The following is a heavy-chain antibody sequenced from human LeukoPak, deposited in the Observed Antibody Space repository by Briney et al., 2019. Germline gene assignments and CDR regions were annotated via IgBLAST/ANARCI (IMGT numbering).Heavy chain of an antibody. CDR2: IKEDGTEN. D-gene: IGHD1-1*01. CDR1: GFTFSNYW. Sequence: GGSLRLSCEGSGFTFSNYWMGWVRHTPRKGLEWVANIKEDGTENRYVDSVKGRFTISRDNAKNSLFLQMNNLRVEDTAVYYCAREMYRPYGPFDLWGQGILVTVSS. CDR3: AREMYRPYGPFDL. V-gene: IGHV3-7*01. J-gene: IGHJ4*02.